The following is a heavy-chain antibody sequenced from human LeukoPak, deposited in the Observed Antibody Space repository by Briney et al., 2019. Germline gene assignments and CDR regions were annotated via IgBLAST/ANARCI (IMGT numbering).Heavy chain of an antibody. J-gene: IGHJ4*02. Sequence: SETLSLTCNVSGYSISSGYYWAWVRQAPGKGLEWIGSIYHSGYTHYNPSLKGRVTISVDTSKNDFSLKLSSVAAADTAIYYCARDMNPTHYFDYWGQGTLVTVSS. D-gene: IGHD3-16*01. CDR2: IYHSGYT. V-gene: IGHV4-38-2*02. CDR1: GYSISSGYY. CDR3: ARDMNPTHYFDY.